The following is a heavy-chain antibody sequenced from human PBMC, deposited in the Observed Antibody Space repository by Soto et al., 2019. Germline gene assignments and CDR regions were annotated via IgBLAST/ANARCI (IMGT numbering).Heavy chain of an antibody. CDR3: ARVVVVVAAGGWFDP. CDR2: IYYSGST. J-gene: IGHJ5*02. Sequence: SETLSLTCTVSGGSISSGDYYWSWIRQPPGKGLEWIGYIYYSGSTYYNPSLKSRVTISVDTSKNQFSLKLSSVTAADTAVYYCARVVVVVAAGGWFDPWGQGTLVTVSS. D-gene: IGHD2-15*01. CDR1: GGSISSGDYY. V-gene: IGHV4-30-4*01.